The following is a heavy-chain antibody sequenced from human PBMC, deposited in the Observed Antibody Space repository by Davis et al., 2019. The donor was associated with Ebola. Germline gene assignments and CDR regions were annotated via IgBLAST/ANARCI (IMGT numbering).Heavy chain of an antibody. CDR3: ARVVPQSCGGGDCRSDY. D-gene: IGHD2-21*02. J-gene: IGHJ4*02. V-gene: IGHV1-18*01. CDR2: ISAYNGNT. Sequence: ASVKVSCKASGYTFTSYGISWVRQAPGQGLEWMGWISAYNGNTNYAQKLQGRVTMTTDTSTSTAYMELRSLRSDDTAVYYCARVVPQSCGGGDCRSDYWGQGTPVTVSS. CDR1: GYTFTSYG.